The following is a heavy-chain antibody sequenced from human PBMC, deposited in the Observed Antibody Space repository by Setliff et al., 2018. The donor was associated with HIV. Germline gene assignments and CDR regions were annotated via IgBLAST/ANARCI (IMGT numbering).Heavy chain of an antibody. D-gene: IGHD6-6*01. CDR1: GGSISSGSYY. J-gene: IGHJ6*03. Sequence: SETLSLTCTVSGGSISSGSYYWSWVRQPAGKGLEWIGHIYTSGRNNYNPSLKSRVTISVDTSKNQFSLKLSSVTAADTAVYYCARDEQLVRGSHYYYYMDVWGKGTTVTVSS. CDR3: ARDEQLVRGSHYYYYMDV. CDR2: IYTSGRN. V-gene: IGHV4-61*09.